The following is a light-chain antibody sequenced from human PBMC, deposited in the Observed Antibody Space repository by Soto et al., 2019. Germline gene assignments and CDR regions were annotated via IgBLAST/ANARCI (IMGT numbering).Light chain of an antibody. CDR1: QSVSNSY. J-gene: IGKJ3*01. V-gene: IGKV3-20*01. CDR2: AAS. CDR3: QQYGSSFT. Sequence: EIVLTQSPGTLSLSPGERATLSCRASQSVSNSYLAWYRQKPGQAPRLLIYAASSRATGTPDRFSGSGSGTDFTLTISRLEADDFAVYYCQQYGSSFTFGPGTKVDIK.